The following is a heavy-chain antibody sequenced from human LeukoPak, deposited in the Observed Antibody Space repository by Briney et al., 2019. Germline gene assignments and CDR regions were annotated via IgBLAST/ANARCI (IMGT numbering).Heavy chain of an antibody. J-gene: IGHJ4*02. V-gene: IGHV4-34*01. CDR3: ARGPPVFAY. CDR2: INHSGST. Sequence: SETLSLTCAVYGGSFSGYYWSWIRQPPGKGLEWIGEINHSGSTNYNPSLTSRVTISVDTSKNQFSLKLSSVTAADTAVYYCARGPPVFAYWGQGTLVTVSS. CDR1: GGSFSGYY.